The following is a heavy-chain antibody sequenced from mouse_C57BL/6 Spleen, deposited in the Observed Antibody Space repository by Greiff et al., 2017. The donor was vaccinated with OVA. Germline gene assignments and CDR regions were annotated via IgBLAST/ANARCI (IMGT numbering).Heavy chain of an antibody. D-gene: IGHD4-1*01. CDR3: AELGRFAY. J-gene: IGHJ3*01. Sequence: EVKLVESGGGLVKPGGSLKLSCAASGFTFSDYGMHWVRQAPEKGLEWVAYISSGSSTIYYADTVKGRFTISRDNAKNTLFLQMNSLRSEDTAMYYCAELGRFAYWGQGTLVTVSA. CDR1: GFTFSDYG. V-gene: IGHV5-17*03. CDR2: ISSGSSTI.